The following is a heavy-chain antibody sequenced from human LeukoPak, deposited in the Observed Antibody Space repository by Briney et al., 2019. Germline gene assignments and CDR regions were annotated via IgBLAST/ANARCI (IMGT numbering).Heavy chain of an antibody. CDR1: GFTFDDYG. CDR2: INWNGGST. V-gene: IGHV3-20*04. CDR3: ARSPDYGDDNWFDP. Sequence: GGSLRLSCAASGFTFDDYGMSWVRQAPGKGLEWVSGINWNGGSTGYADSVKGRFTISRDNAENSLYLQMNSLRAEDTALYYCARSPDYGDDNWFDPWGQGTLVTVSS. D-gene: IGHD4-17*01. J-gene: IGHJ5*02.